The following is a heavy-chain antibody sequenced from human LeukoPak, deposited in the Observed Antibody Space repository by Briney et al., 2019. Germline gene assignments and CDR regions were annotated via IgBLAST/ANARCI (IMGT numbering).Heavy chain of an antibody. J-gene: IGHJ5*02. CDR1: GFTFNIYA. D-gene: IGHD6-6*01. Sequence: PGGSLRLSCAASGFTFNIYAMTWVRQAPGKGLEWVSSISSSSSYIYYADSVKGRFTISRDNAKNSLYPQMNSLRAEDTAVYYCARYSGGQLVKLFDPWGQGTLVTVSS. V-gene: IGHV3-21*01. CDR3: ARYSGGQLVKLFDP. CDR2: ISSSSSYI.